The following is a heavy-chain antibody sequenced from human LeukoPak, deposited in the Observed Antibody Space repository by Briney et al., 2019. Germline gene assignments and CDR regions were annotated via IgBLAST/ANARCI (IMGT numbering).Heavy chain of an antibody. Sequence: PGGSLRLSCAASGFTFGSYSMNWVRQAPGKGLEWVSYISSSSSTIYYADSVKGRFTISRDNAKNSLYLQMNSLRTEDTALYYCAKDNGWELLNGYFDLWGRGTLVTVSS. D-gene: IGHD1-26*01. CDR1: GFTFGSYS. V-gene: IGHV3-48*01. CDR2: ISSSSSTI. J-gene: IGHJ2*01. CDR3: AKDNGWELLNGYFDL.